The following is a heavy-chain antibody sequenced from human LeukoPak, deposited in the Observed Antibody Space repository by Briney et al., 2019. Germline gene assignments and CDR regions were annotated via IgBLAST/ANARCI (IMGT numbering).Heavy chain of an antibody. CDR1: RFTFDDYG. V-gene: IGHV3-20*04. Sequence: PGGSLRLSCAASRFTFDDYGMSWVRQVPGKGLEWVSSCNWNCGSTGYVDSVKGRFTISRDNAKNSLYLQMNSLRPEDTALYYCARSPLYSCTNGVCYLGPLDYWGQGTLVTVSS. CDR2: CNWNCGST. J-gene: IGHJ4*02. CDR3: ARSPLYSCTNGVCYLGPLDY. D-gene: IGHD2-8*01.